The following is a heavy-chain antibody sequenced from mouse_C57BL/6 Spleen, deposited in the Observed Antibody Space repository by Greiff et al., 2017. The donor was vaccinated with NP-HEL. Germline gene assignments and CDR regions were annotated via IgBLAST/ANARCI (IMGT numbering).Heavy chain of an antibody. V-gene: IGHV1-9*01. Sequence: VKLQESGAELMKPGASVKLSCKATGYTFTGYWIEWVKQRPGHGLEWIGEILPGSGSTKYNEKFKGKATFTAATSSNTAYMQLSSLTTEDSAISYRSREWLPSYYIDYWGQGTTLTVSS. D-gene: IGHD2-2*01. J-gene: IGHJ2*01. CDR3: SREWLPSYYIDY. CDR1: GYTFTGYW. CDR2: ILPGSGST.